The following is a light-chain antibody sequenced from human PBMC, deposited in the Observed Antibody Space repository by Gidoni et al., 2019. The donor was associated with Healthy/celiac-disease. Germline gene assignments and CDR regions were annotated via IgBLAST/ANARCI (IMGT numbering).Light chain of an antibody. J-gene: IGLJ7*01. CDR2: DTS. V-gene: IGLV7-46*01. CDR3: LLSYSGAQHAV. Sequence: QAVVTQEPSLTVSPGGPVTLTCGSSTGAVTSGHYPYWFQQKPGQAPRTLIYDTSNKHSWTPARFSGSLLGGKAALTLSGAQPEDEAEYYCLLSYSGAQHAVFGGGTQLTVL. CDR1: TGAVTSGHY.